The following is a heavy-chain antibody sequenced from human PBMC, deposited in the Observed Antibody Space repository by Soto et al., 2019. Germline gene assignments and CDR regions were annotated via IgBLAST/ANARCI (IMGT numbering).Heavy chain of an antibody. CDR1: GFTFDDYV. J-gene: IGHJ4*02. CDR3: ASGAWPVKKGVDY. V-gene: IGHV3-20*04. CDR2: INWNGGST. D-gene: IGHD6-19*01. Sequence: TGGSLRLSCAASGFTFDDYVMSWVRQAPGKGLEWVSGINWNGGSTGYADSVKGRFTISRDNAKNSLYLQMNSLRAEDTALYYCASGAWPVKKGVDYWAKGTLVTVAS.